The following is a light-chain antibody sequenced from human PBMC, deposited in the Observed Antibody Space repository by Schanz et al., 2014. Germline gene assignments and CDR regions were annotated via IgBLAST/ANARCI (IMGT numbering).Light chain of an antibody. V-gene: IGLV2-14*01. Sequence: QSALTQPASVSGSLGQSITISCTGTSSDVGGNKYVSWYQQHPGKAPKLIIYDVSNRPSGVSNRFSGSKSGNTASLTISGLQAEDEADYYCCSYAGSSTWVFGGGTKLTVL. CDR2: DVS. CDR1: SSDVGGNKY. J-gene: IGLJ3*02. CDR3: CSYAGSSTWV.